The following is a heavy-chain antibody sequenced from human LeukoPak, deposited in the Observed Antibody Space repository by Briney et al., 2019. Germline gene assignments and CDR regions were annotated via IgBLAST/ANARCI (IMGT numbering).Heavy chain of an antibody. CDR2: IYHSGST. CDR3: ARTEILGYGSGTLRDY. D-gene: IGHD3-10*01. CDR1: GGSISSGGSS. V-gene: IGHV4-30-2*01. Sequence: PSQTLSLTCAVSGGSISSGGSSWSWIRQPPGKGLEWIGYIYHSGSTYYNPSLKSRVTISVDRSKNQFSLKLSSVTAADTAVYYCARTEILGYGSGTLRDYWGQGTLVTVSS. J-gene: IGHJ4*02.